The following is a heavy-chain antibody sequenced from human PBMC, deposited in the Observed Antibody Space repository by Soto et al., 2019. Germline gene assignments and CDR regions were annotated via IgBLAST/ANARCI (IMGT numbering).Heavy chain of an antibody. D-gene: IGHD1-26*01. CDR3: ARDFAGRGPFDP. Sequence: SETLSLTCSVSNVSISSSYWNWLRQAPGKGLEWIGFVYYTGTIKYNPSLKSRVTMSVDTSRNEFSLRLTSVTTADTAFYFCARDFAGRGPFDPWGPGTLVTVSS. V-gene: IGHV4-59*01. CDR2: VYYTGTI. CDR1: NVSISSSY. J-gene: IGHJ5*01.